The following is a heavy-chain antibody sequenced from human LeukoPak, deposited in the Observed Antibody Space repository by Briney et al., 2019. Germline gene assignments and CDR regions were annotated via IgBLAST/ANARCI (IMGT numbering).Heavy chain of an antibody. Sequence: SETLSLTCTVSDGSINTSGYSWGWIRQPPGKGLEWIGNIYYSGSTYYNPSLKSRLTISVDTSKNQFFLKLSSVTAADTAVYYCARLAAAGTRTGIDSWGQGTLVTVSS. D-gene: IGHD6-13*01. V-gene: IGHV4-39*07. CDR2: IYYSGST. J-gene: IGHJ4*02. CDR3: ARLAAAGTRTGIDS. CDR1: DGSINTSGYS.